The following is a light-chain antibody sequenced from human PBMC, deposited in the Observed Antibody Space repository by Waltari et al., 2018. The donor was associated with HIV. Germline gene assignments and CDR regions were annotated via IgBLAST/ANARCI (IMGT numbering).Light chain of an antibody. Sequence: QSAVTQPPSVSAAPGQSVTISCSGSNSNIGSNSVSWYQHLPGAAPKLHVYGNDGRPSALRDRFSGSKSGTSATLVISGLQAGDEADYYCGAWDNRLGSWVFGGGTKLTVL. V-gene: IGLV1-51*01. CDR3: GAWDNRLGSWV. CDR1: NSNIGSNS. J-gene: IGLJ3*02. CDR2: GND.